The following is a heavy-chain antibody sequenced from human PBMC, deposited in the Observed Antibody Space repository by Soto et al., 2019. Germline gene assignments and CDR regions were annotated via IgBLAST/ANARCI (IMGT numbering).Heavy chain of an antibody. CDR1: GLTFSSYV. Sequence: EVQLLESGGGWVQPGGSLRLSCAASGLTFSSYVMSWVRQAPGKGLEWVSANSGSGGSTYYADSVKGRFTISRDNFKNTLYLRTSSLGAEDTAVYYRSKEVSGWYRGLFGYWGQGTLVALSS. J-gene: IGHJ4*02. V-gene: IGHV3-23*01. D-gene: IGHD6-19*01. CDR2: NSGSGGST. CDR3: SKEVSGWYRGLFGY.